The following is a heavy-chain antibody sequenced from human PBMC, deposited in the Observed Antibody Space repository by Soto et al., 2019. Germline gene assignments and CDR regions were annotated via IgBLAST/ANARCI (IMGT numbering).Heavy chain of an antibody. J-gene: IGHJ4*02. CDR1: GYTFTYRY. V-gene: IGHV1-45*02. CDR3: AISSPVKEYYFDY. Sequence: QMQLVQSGAEVKKTGSSVKVSCKASGYTFTYRYLHWVRQAPGQALEWMGWITPFNGNTNYAQKFQDRVTITRDRSMSTAYMELSSLRSEDTAMYYCAISSPVKEYYFDYWGQGTLVTVSS. CDR2: ITPFNGNT.